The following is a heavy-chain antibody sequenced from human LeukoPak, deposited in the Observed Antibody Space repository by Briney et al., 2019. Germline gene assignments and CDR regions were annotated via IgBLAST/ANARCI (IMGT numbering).Heavy chain of an antibody. CDR1: GFTFSSYA. CDR3: ARGGLLAYYFDY. V-gene: IGHV3-23*01. D-gene: IGHD3-16*01. Sequence: GGSLRLSCAASGFTFSSYAMSWVRQAPGKGLEWVSAISGSGGSTYYADSVKGRFTISRDNAKNTLYLQMNSLKNEDTAVYYCARGGLLAYYFDYWGQGTLVTVSS. CDR2: ISGSGGST. J-gene: IGHJ4*02.